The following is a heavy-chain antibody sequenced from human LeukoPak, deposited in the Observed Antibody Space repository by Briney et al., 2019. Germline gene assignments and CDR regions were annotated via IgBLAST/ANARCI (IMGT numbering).Heavy chain of an antibody. J-gene: IGHJ6*03. V-gene: IGHV4-59*12. CDR1: GGSISSYY. Sequence: PSETLSLTCTVSGGSISSYYWSWIRQPPGKGLEWIGSIYHSGNTYYNPSLKSRVTISVDTSKNHFSLKLSSVTAADTAVYYCARDETYTSDWQSNHYYYYMDVWGKGTTVTVSS. CDR2: IYHSGNT. CDR3: ARDETYTSDWQSNHYYYYMDV. D-gene: IGHD6-19*01.